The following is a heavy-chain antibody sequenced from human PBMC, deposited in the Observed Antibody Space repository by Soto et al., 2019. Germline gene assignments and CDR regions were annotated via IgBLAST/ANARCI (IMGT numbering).Heavy chain of an antibody. CDR3: AREGRHFDY. J-gene: IGHJ4*02. Sequence: QVQLVQSGAEVQRPGSSVKVSCKASGGTFSSYAISWVRQAPGQGLEWMGGINPIFGTPHYAQKYQGRVTITADTFTNTAYMELTRLTSVDTAVYFCAREGRHFDYWGQGTLVTVSS. V-gene: IGHV1-69*06. CDR1: GGTFSSYA. CDR2: INPIFGTP.